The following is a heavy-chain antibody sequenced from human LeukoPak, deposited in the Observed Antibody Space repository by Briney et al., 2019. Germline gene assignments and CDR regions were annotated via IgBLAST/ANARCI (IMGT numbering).Heavy chain of an antibody. CDR3: ARGGGGSSGWFDY. CDR1: GGSFSGYY. CDR2: INHSGST. D-gene: IGHD6-19*01. V-gene: IGHV4-34*01. Sequence: SETLSLTCAVYGGSFSGYYWSWLRQPPGKGLEWVGEINHSGSTNYHPSLKSRVTISVDTSKNQSSLKLSSVTAADTAVYYCARGGGGSSGWFDYWGQGTLVTVSS. J-gene: IGHJ4*02.